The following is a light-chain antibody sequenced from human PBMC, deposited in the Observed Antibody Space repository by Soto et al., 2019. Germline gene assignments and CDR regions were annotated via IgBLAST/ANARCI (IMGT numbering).Light chain of an antibody. CDR2: GAS. Sequence: EIVLTQSPGTLSLSPGERATLSCRASQNVNGNFLAWYQQKPGQAPRLLIYGASNRATGIPDRFSGSGSGTDFTLTISRLEPEDFAVYYCQQYGSSPITFGQGTRLEIK. J-gene: IGKJ5*01. CDR1: QNVNGNF. V-gene: IGKV3-20*01. CDR3: QQYGSSPIT.